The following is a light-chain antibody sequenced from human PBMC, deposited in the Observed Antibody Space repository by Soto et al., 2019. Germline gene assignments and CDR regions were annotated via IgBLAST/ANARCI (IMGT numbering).Light chain of an antibody. V-gene: IGKV1-27*01. J-gene: IGKJ3*01. CDR1: QGIANH. Sequence: DIQMTQSPSSLSASVGDRVTITCRASQGIANHLAWYQQKPGKAPNLLIYAASTLQSGVPSRFSGSGFGTDFTLTISSMQPEDVVIYYCHKYKSAPNTVGLGTKVDI. CDR2: AAS. CDR3: HKYKSAPNT.